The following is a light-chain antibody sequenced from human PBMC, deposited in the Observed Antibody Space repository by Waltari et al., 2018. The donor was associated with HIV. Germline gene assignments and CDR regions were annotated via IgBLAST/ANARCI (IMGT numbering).Light chain of an antibody. CDR2: KVA. CDR3: MQGTHWPPYT. J-gene: IGKJ2*01. Sequence: DVVMTQSPFSLPVALGQTASIYCTSSQSLVYSAGNPYLNSFHQQTGQYPSRLINKVAVRDAGVPDRCSGSGSGTDYTLKISRVEAEDVGVYFCMQGTHWPPYTFGQGTKLEIK. CDR1: QSLVYSAGNPY. V-gene: IGKV2-30*01.